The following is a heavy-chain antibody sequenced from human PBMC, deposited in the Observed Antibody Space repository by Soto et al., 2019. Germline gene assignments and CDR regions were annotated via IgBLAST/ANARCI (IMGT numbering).Heavy chain of an antibody. V-gene: IGHV3-30-3*01. D-gene: IGHD1-26*01. CDR1: GFTFRTYA. J-gene: IGHJ4*02. Sequence: QVQLVESGGGVVQPGRSLRLSCAASGFTFRTYAMHWVRQAPGKGLEWVACLSYDGNNNYYADSVKGRFTVSRDNSKNTLYLQMNSLRREDTAVYYCATREGAVDYWGQGTLVTVSS. CDR3: ATREGAVDY. CDR2: LSYDGNNN.